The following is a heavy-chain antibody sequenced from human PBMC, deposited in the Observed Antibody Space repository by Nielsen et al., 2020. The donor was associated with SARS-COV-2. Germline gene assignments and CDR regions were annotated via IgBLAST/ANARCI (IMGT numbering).Heavy chain of an antibody. CDR1: GFTFTNYG. J-gene: IGHJ4*02. Sequence: GESLKISCAASGFTFTNYGMTGVRQDPGKGLEWVSTISASGGSTFYTDSVKGRFTISRDSFKNTLYLQMNSLRAEDTAVYYCAASKSGYYFDLWGQGTLVTVSS. CDR3: AASKSGYYFDL. D-gene: IGHD6-13*01. CDR2: ISASGGST. V-gene: IGHV3-23*01.